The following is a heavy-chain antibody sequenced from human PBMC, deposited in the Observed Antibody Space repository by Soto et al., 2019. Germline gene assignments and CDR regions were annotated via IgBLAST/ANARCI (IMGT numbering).Heavy chain of an antibody. V-gene: IGHV1-46*01. Sequence: QVQLVQSGAEVKKPGASVKISCKASGYTFTNYYMHWVRQAPGQGLEWMGIINPSGGSTSYAQKFQGRVTMTRDTSTSTVDSVLSSLKSYDTTVYFCARFLTSESIQDSRLADWFDPCGQGTQVTVSS. CDR2: INPSGGST. D-gene: IGHD5-18*01. CDR3: ARFLTSESIQDSRLADWFDP. CDR1: GYTFTNYY. J-gene: IGHJ5*02.